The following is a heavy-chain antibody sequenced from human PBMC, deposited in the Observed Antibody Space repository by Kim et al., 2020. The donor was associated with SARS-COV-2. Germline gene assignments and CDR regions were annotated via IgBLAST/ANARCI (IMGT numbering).Heavy chain of an antibody. J-gene: IGHJ5*02. Sequence: KYYADSVKRRFTISRDNSKNTLYLQMNSLRAEDTAVYYCAKSHSSGWFDPWGQGTLVTVSS. CDR3: AKSHSSGWFDP. CDR2: K. V-gene: IGHV3-30*02. D-gene: IGHD6-19*01.